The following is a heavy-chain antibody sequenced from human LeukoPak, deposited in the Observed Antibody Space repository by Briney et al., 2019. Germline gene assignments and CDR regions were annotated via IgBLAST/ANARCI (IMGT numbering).Heavy chain of an antibody. CDR3: ARRTRGSGSSDY. D-gene: IGHD3-10*01. V-gene: IGHV3-23*01. CDR1: GFTFSSYA. J-gene: IGHJ4*02. CDR2: ISGSGGST. Sequence: GSLRLSCAASGFTFSSYAMSWVRQAPGKGLEWVSAISGSGGSTYYADSVKGRFTISRDNSKNTLYLQMNSLRAEDTAVYYCARRTRGSGSSDYWGQGTLVTVSS.